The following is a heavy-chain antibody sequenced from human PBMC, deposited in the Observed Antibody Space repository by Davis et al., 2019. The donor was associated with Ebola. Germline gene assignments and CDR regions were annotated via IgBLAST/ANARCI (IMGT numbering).Heavy chain of an antibody. V-gene: IGHV3-43*02. J-gene: IGHJ4*02. Sequence: PGGSLRLSCAASVFPFEDDAMHWVRQAPGKGLERVSLISGHGDKTDYADSVKGRFTISRDNSKNSLYLQMNSLRSEATAFYYCVKDRRSSGWVYYFDQWGQGALVTVSS. CDR2: ISGHGDKT. CDR1: VFPFEDDA. CDR3: VKDRRSSGWVYYFDQ. D-gene: IGHD6-25*01.